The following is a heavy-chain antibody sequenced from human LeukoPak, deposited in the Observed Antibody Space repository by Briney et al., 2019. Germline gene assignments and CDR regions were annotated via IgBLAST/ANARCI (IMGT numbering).Heavy chain of an antibody. CDR3: AKLPVSYSSGWSNFDY. Sequence: PGGSLRLSCAASGFTSSSYVMSWIRQGPGKGLEWVSGISDSGGSSYYADSVKGRFTISRDNSKNTLYLQMNSLRAEDTAVYYCAKLPVSYSSGWSNFDYWGQGTLVTVSS. J-gene: IGHJ4*02. V-gene: IGHV3-23*01. CDR1: GFTSSSYV. CDR2: ISDSGGSS. D-gene: IGHD6-19*01.